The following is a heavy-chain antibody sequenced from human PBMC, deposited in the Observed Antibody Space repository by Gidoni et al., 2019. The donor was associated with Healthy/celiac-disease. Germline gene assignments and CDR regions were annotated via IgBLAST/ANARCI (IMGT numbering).Heavy chain of an antibody. CDR3: TTDPEYSYEMDVGY. D-gene: IGHD5-18*01. V-gene: IGHV3-15*01. J-gene: IGHJ4*02. Sequence: EVQLVESGGGLVKPGGSLRLSCAASVFTLSNAWMSWARQAPGKGLEWVGRIKSKTDGGTTDYAAPVKGRFTISRDDSKNTLYLQMNSLKTEDTAVYYCTTDPEYSYEMDVGYWGQGTLVTVSS. CDR2: IKSKTDGGTT. CDR1: VFTLSNAW.